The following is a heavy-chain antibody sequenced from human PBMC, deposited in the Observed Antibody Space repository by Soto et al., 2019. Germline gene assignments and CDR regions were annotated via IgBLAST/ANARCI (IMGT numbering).Heavy chain of an antibody. D-gene: IGHD6-19*01. CDR3: ASMSEPILKWYSSGWYVY. V-gene: IGHV3-23*01. Sequence: EVQLLESGGGLVQPGGSLRLSCAASGFTFSSYAMSWVRQAPGKGLEWVSAISGSGGSTYYADSVKGRFTISRDNSKNTLYLQMNSLRAEDTAVYYCASMSEPILKWYSSGWYVYWGQGTLVTVSS. J-gene: IGHJ4*02. CDR1: GFTFSSYA. CDR2: ISGSGGST.